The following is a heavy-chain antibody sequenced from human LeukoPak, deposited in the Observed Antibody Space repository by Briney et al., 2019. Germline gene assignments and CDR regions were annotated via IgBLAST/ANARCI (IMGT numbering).Heavy chain of an antibody. V-gene: IGHV3-30*02. CDR3: AKDPLLTGTTGY. CDR2: IRYDGSNK. D-gene: IGHD1-7*01. J-gene: IGHJ4*02. Sequence: PGESLRRSCAAPGFTFTSYGRHCVRHAPGKALQWVAFIRYDGSNKYYADSVKGRFTISRDNSKNTLYLQMNSLRAEDTAVYYCAKDPLLTGTTGYWGQGTLVTVSS. CDR1: GFTFTSYG.